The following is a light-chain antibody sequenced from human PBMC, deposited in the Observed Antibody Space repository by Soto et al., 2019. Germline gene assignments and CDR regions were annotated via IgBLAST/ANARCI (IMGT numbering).Light chain of an antibody. Sequence: EIVLTQSPGTLSLSPGERVTLSCRASQSVSSSFLAWYQQRPDQAPRLLIYDVSSRATDIPDRFSGSGSGTDFTLTISRLEPEDFAVYFCQQYGSPPFTFGPGTKVDIK. CDR2: DVS. J-gene: IGKJ3*01. V-gene: IGKV3-20*01. CDR1: QSVSSSF. CDR3: QQYGSPPFT.